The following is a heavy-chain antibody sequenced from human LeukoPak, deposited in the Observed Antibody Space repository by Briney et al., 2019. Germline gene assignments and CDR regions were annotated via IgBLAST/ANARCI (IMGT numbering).Heavy chain of an antibody. CDR1: GFTFSSYA. J-gene: IGHJ6*02. V-gene: IGHV3-23*01. CDR3: ARDTYSSSWYRGTTYYYYGMDV. CDR2: VSGSGGST. Sequence: GGSLRLSCAASGFTFSSYAMSWVRQAPGKGLEWVSAVSGSGGSTYYADFVKGRFTISRDNSKNTLYLQMNSLRAEDTAVYYCARDTYSSSWYRGTTYYYYGMDVWGQGTTVTVSS. D-gene: IGHD6-13*01.